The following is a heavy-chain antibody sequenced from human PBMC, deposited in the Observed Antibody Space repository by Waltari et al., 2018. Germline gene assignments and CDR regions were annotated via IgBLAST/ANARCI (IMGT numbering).Heavy chain of an antibody. CDR2: SKDDGGRT. CDR1: GFTFSSHL. D-gene: IGHD3-9*01. J-gene: IGHJ4*02. Sequence: VQMVESGGGLVQPGGSLRLSCAASGFTFSSHLMHWVRQGPGKGLVWVARSKDDGGRTAYADSVKGRVTISRDNAKNILYLEMSSLTAEDTAVYYCGRESTTDWYVDHWGQGTLVTVSS. V-gene: IGHV3-74*01. CDR3: GRESTTDWYVDH.